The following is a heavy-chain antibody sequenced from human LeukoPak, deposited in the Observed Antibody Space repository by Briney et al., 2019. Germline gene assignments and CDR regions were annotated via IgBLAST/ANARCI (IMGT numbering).Heavy chain of an antibody. Sequence: GGSLRLSCAASGFTFSSYAMSWVRQAPGKGLEWVANINQDGSEKYYVDSVKGRFTISRDNAKNSLYLQMNSLRVEDTAVYYCARDYGFGSLLIDYWGQGTLVTVSS. D-gene: IGHD3-22*01. CDR3: ARDYGFGSLLIDY. V-gene: IGHV3-7*05. J-gene: IGHJ4*02. CDR1: GFTFSSYA. CDR2: INQDGSEK.